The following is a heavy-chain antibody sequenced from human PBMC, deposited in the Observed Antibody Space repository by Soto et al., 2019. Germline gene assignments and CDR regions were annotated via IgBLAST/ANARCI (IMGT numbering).Heavy chain of an antibody. D-gene: IGHD2-2*01. CDR3: ARRYRSRDNCDGGRNYSDYMDD. CDR1: GFSFSTYW. CDR2: IKRDGSQN. V-gene: IGHV3-7*01. Sequence: EVQLVESGGGLVQPGGSLRLSCAASGFSFSTYWMSWVRQAPGKGLEWVADIKRDGSQNYYVDSVKGRFTVSRDNDKNSLYLQMNSLRAEDTAVYYWARRYRSRDNCDGGRNYSDYMDDWGKGTTVTVSS. J-gene: IGHJ6*03.